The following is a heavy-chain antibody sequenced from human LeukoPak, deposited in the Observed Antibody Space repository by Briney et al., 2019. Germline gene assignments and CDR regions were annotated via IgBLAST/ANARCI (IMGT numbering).Heavy chain of an antibody. Sequence: SETLSLTCAVYGGSFSGYYWSWIRQPPGKGLEWIGEINHSGSTNYNSSLKSRVTISVDTSKNQFSLKLSSVTAADTAVYYCARGDAAMDAFDIWGQGTMVTVSS. CDR1: GGSFSGYY. V-gene: IGHV4-34*01. J-gene: IGHJ3*02. CDR3: ARGDAAMDAFDI. CDR2: INHSGST. D-gene: IGHD5-18*01.